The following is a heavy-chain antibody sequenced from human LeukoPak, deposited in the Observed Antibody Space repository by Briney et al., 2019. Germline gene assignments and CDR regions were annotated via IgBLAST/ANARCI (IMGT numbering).Heavy chain of an antibody. CDR1: GFTFDNYG. V-gene: IGHV3-30*02. D-gene: IGHD5-24*01. CDR2: IRSDGGIK. Sequence: GGSLRLSCAASGFTFDNYGMHWVRQAPGKGLEWVAFIRSDGGIKYYADSVKGRFTISRDNAKNSLYLQMNSLRAEDTAVYYWARHFRDGYKPPCFDYWGQGTLVAVSS. J-gene: IGHJ4*02. CDR3: ARHFRDGYKPPCFDY.